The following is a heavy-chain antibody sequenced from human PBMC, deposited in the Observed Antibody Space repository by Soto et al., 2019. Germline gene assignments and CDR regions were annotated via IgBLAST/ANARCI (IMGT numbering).Heavy chain of an antibody. D-gene: IGHD5-12*01. CDR1: GGSFSSFG. Sequence: WASVKVSCKASGGSFSSFGISWVRQAPGQGLEWMGGIIPVFGRPNYAQRFRGRLTITADESTNTVYLELIDLRSEDTAVYYCAREGSGYNLWGQGXQVTVYS. V-gene: IGHV1-69*13. J-gene: IGHJ1*01. CDR2: IIPVFGRP. CDR3: AREGSGYNL.